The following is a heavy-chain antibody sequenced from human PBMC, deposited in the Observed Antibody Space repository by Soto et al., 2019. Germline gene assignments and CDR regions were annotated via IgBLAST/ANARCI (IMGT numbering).Heavy chain of an antibody. D-gene: IGHD6-13*01. J-gene: IGHJ4*02. CDR2: IYYSGST. CDR1: GGSISSGGYY. Sequence: QVQLQESGPGLVKPSQTLSLTCTVSGGSISSGGYYWSWIRQHPGKGLEWIGYIYYSGSTYYNPSLKSRVTISVDTSKNQFSLKLSSVTAADTAVYYCAREPFAPSIAAAGEFDYWGQGTLVTVSS. V-gene: IGHV4-31*03. CDR3: AREPFAPSIAAAGEFDY.